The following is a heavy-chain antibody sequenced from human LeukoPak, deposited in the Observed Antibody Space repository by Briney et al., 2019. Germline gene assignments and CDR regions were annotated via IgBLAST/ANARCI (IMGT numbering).Heavy chain of an antibody. CDR1: GFSLTGHF. J-gene: IGHJ4*02. CDR3: ARDFSWGPDC. Sequence: ASVKVSCKASGFSLTGHFMHWLRQAPGQGLEWMGWINGNSGATNYAQKFQDRVLMTRDTSTNTVYMELSSLRTDDTATYYCARDFSWGPDCWGQGTLVTVSS. V-gene: IGHV1-2*02. CDR2: INGNSGAT. D-gene: IGHD7-27*01.